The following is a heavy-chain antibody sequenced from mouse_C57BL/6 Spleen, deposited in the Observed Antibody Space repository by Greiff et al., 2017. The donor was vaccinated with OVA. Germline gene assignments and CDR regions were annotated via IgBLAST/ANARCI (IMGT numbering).Heavy chain of an antibody. V-gene: IGHV1-82*01. D-gene: IGHD1-1*01. Sequence: VKLQQSGPELVKPGASVKISCKASGYAFSSSWMNWVKQRPGKGLEWIGPIYPGDGDTNYNGKFKGKATLTADKSSSTAYMQLSSLTSEDSAVYFCEREDYYGSSSYWYVDVWGTGTTVTVSS. J-gene: IGHJ1*03. CDR3: EREDYYGSSSYWYVDV. CDR2: IYPGDGDT. CDR1: GYAFSSSW.